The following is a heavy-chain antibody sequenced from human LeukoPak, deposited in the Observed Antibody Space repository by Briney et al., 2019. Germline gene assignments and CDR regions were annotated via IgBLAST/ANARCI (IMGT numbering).Heavy chain of an antibody. CDR1: GFTVSSNY. D-gene: IGHD1-26*01. CDR2: ITASGTAM. CDR3: ASSGSYRFDY. Sequence: TGGSLRLSCAASGFTVSSNYMSWVRQAPGKGLEWVSHITASGTAMFYADSVKGRFTISRDSAKNSLYLQMNSLRDEDTAVYYCASSGSYRFDYWGQGTLVTVSS. J-gene: IGHJ4*02. V-gene: IGHV3-48*02.